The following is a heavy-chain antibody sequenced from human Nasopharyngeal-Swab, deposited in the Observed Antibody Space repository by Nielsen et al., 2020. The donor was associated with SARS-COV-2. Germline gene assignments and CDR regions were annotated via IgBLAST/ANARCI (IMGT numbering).Heavy chain of an antibody. CDR2: IYYSGST. CDR3: ARGERNYDFWSDYYTAGVDYYYYMDV. V-gene: IGHV4-59*01. Sequence: WIRQPPGKGLEWIGYIYYSGSTNYNPSLKSRVTISVDTSKNQFSLKLSSVTAADTAVYYRARGERNYDFWSDYYTAGVDYYYYMDVWGKGTTVTVSS. D-gene: IGHD3-3*01. J-gene: IGHJ6*03.